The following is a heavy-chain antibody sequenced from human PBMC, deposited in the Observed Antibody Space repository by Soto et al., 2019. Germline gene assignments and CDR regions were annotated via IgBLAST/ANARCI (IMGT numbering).Heavy chain of an antibody. D-gene: IGHD3-22*01. CDR2: ISGSGGST. CDR1: GLTFSSYA. V-gene: IGHV3-23*01. CDR3: AKRSLKYYYDSSGYYYGY. J-gene: IGHJ4*02. Sequence: GGSLRLSCATSGLTFSSYAMNWVRQAPGKGLEWVSAISGSGGSTYYADSVKGRFTISRDNSKNTLYLQMNSLRAEDTAVYYCAKRSLKYYYDSSGYYYGYWGKGTMVNVPA.